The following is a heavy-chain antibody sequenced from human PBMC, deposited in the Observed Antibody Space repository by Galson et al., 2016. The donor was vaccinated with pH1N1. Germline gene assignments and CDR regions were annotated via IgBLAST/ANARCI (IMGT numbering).Heavy chain of an antibody. Sequence: SLRLSCAASGFPFSSHWFYWVRQAPGKGLVWVSHIRSDASRIYYADFVRGRFTISRDNAKYTVYLEMNSLRVEDTAVYYCARGVLSDNDVGMDVRGRGTTAIVPS. CDR1: GFPFSSHW. J-gene: IGHJ6*04. CDR3: ARGVLSDNDVGMDV. V-gene: IGHV3-74*01. CDR2: IRSDASRI. D-gene: IGHD1-1*01.